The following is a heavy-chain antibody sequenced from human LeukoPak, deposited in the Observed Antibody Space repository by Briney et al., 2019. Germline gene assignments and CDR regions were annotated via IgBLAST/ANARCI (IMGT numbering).Heavy chain of an antibody. CDR1: GYTFTDHY. Sequence: ASVKVSCKASGYTFTDHYIQWVRQAPGQGLEWMGWINPNSGGTNYAQKLQGRVTMTTDTSTSTAYMELRSLRSDDTAVYYCARLYSGSYFGRFDPWGQGTLVTVSS. CDR3: ARLYSGSYFGRFDP. J-gene: IGHJ5*02. V-gene: IGHV1-2*02. D-gene: IGHD1-26*01. CDR2: INPNSGGT.